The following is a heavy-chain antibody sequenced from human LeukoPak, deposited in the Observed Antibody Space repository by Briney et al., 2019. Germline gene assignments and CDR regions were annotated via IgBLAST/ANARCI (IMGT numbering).Heavy chain of an antibody. CDR1: GFTFSNYE. Sequence: GGSLRLSCAASGFTFSNYEMNWVRQAPGKGREWVSHISSSGSAIYYADSVKGRFTISRDNAKNSLYLQMNSLRAEDTAVYYCARDSSPEGFDYWGQGTLVTVSS. J-gene: IGHJ4*02. CDR2: ISSSGSAI. V-gene: IGHV3-48*03. CDR3: ARDSSPEGFDY. D-gene: IGHD6-13*01.